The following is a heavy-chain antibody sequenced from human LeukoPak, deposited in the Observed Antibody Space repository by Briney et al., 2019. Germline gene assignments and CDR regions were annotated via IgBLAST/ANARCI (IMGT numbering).Heavy chain of an antibody. J-gene: IGHJ4*02. V-gene: IGHV3-7*01. CDR3: ARGGTFVSDY. CDR2: IKPDGTDK. CDR1: GFTFSSYW. Sequence: GGSLRLSCIASGFTFSSYWMAWVRQVPWKGLEWLANIKPDGTDKYYVESVKGRFTVSRDNAKNSLYLQMDSLRAEDAAVYYCARGGTFVSDYWGQGTLVTVSS. D-gene: IGHD1-1*01.